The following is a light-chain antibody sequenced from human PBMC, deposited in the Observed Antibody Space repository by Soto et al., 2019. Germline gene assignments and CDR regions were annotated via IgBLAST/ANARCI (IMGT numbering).Light chain of an antibody. Sequence: DIQMTQSPSSLSASVGDRVTITCRASQSISSYLNWYQQKPGQAPKLLIYDASRLESGVPSRFSGGGSGTEFTLTISGLQPEDFATYYCHQYNSYFGPGTTLEI. CDR3: HQYNSY. CDR2: DAS. V-gene: IGKV1-5*01. J-gene: IGKJ2*01. CDR1: QSISSY.